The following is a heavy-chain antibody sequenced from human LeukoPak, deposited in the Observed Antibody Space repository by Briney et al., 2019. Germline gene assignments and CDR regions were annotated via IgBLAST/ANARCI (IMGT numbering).Heavy chain of an antibody. CDR2: INHSGST. V-gene: IGHV4-34*01. D-gene: IGHD2-15*01. J-gene: IGHJ4*02. Sequence: SETLSLTCAVYGGSFSGYYWSWIRQPPGKGLEWIGEINHSGSTNYNPSLKSRVTISVDTSKNQFSLKLSSVTAADTAVYYCARAGGEAAPLGGQGPLVTVSS. CDR3: ARAGGEAAPL. CDR1: GGSFSGYY.